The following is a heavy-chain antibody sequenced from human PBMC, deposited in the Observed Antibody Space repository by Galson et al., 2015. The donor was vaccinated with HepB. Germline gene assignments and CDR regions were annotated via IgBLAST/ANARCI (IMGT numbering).Heavy chain of an antibody. CDR1: GFTFSDYY. D-gene: IGHD1-1*01. V-gene: IGHV3-11*01. CDR3: ARDRIYWLERDRWFDP. J-gene: IGHJ5*02. Sequence: SLRLSCAASGFTFSDYYMSWIRQAPGKGLEWVSYISSSGRTTLYAVSVKGSFTISRDNAKNSMYLQMNSLRAADTAVYYCARDRIYWLERDRWFDPWGQGTLVTVSS. CDR2: ISSSGRTT.